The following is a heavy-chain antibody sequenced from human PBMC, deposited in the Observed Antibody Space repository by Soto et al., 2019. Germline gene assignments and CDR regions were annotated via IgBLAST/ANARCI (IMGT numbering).Heavy chain of an antibody. CDR1: GYTFTSYY. D-gene: IGHD3-10*01. J-gene: IGHJ6*02. CDR2: INPSGGST. Sequence: GASVKVSCKASGYTFTSYYMHWLRQAPGQGLEWMGIINPSGGSTSYAQKFQGRVTMTRDTSTSTVYMELSSLRSEDTAVYYCARVLAYYGSGSHVGSNYYYYYGMDVWGQGTTVTVSS. CDR3: ARVLAYYGSGSHVGSNYYYYYGMDV. V-gene: IGHV1-46*01.